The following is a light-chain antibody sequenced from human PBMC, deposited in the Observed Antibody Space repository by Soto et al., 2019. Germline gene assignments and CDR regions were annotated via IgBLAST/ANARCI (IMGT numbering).Light chain of an antibody. Sequence: AIRMTQSPSSLSASTGDRVTTTCRASQGISSYLAWYQQKPGKAPKLLIYAASTLQSGVPSRFSGSGSGTDFTLTISCLQSEDFAVYYCQQYNSWPPITFGQGTRLEIK. CDR3: QQYNSWPPIT. CDR2: AAS. CDR1: QGISSY. J-gene: IGKJ5*01. V-gene: IGKV1-8*01.